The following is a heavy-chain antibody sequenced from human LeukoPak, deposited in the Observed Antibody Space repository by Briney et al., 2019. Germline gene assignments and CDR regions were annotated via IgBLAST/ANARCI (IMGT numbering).Heavy chain of an antibody. V-gene: IGHV1-18*01. Sequence: ASVKVSCKASGHTFTTYGFSWVRQAPGQGLEWVGWISVYNGNTNYARRLQGRVTMTTDTSTSTVYMELRSLRSDDTALYYCARERGDLPPDAFAIWGQGTMVTVSS. CDR2: ISVYNGNT. CDR1: GHTFTTYG. D-gene: IGHD2-21*02. CDR3: ARERGDLPPDAFAI. J-gene: IGHJ3*02.